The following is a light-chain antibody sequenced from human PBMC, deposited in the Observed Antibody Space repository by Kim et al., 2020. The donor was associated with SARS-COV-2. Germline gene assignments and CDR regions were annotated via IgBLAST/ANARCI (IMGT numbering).Light chain of an antibody. Sequence: DIQMTQSPSSLSASVGDRVTITCRASQSISNFLNWYQQKPGKAPKLLIYAASSLQSGVPSRFSGSGSGTDFTLTINSLQPEDFATYHCQQSYSMGFSFGPGTKVHIK. V-gene: IGKV1-39*01. J-gene: IGKJ3*01. CDR2: AAS. CDR1: QSISNF. CDR3: QQSYSMGFS.